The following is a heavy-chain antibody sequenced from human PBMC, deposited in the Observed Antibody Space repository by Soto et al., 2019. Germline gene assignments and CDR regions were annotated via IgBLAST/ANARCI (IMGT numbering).Heavy chain of an antibody. Sequence: ASVKVSCKASGYSFSNYAMHWVRQAPGQRLEWMGWINAGNGNTKYPQKFQDRVTITRDTSASTAYMELSSLRSEDTAVYYCAKGGNIAVVVADYGMDVWGQGTTVTAP. CDR2: INAGNGNT. D-gene: IGHD2-15*01. J-gene: IGHJ6*02. V-gene: IGHV1-3*01. CDR3: AKGGNIAVVVADYGMDV. CDR1: GYSFSNYA.